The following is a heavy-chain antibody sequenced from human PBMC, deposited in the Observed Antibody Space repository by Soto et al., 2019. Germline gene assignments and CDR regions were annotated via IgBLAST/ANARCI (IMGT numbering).Heavy chain of an antibody. CDR2: IYWDDDK. CDR1: GFSLNTYGVG. J-gene: IGHJ4*02. CDR3: ARALGSWGAYYCDY. Sequence: QITLKESGPPLVKPTQTLTLTCTVSGFSLNTYGVGVGWIRQPPGKALEWLALIYWDDDKRYSPSLKSRLTITKDTSKSQVVLTMTNMDPVDTVTYYCARALGSWGAYYCDYWGQGTLVTVSS. V-gene: IGHV2-5*02. D-gene: IGHD3-16*01.